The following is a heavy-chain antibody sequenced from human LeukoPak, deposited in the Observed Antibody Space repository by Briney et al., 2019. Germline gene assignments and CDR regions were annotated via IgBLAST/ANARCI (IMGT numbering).Heavy chain of an antibody. V-gene: IGHV3-23*01. CDR1: GFTFSIYA. J-gene: IGHJ4*01. Sequence: PGGSLRLSCAASGFTFSIYAMSWVRQAPGKGLDWVAAISGGRTYYADSVKGRFTISRDNSKNTVYLQMNSLRAEDTAVYYCAKDEYSGYGSFD. CDR3: AKDEYSGYGSFD. D-gene: IGHD5-12*01. CDR2: ISGGRT.